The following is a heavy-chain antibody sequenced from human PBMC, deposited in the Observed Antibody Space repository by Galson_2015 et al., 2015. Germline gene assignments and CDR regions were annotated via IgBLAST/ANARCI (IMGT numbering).Heavy chain of an antibody. CDR2: ISGSGGTA. CDR1: GFTFSSYA. Sequence: SLRLSCAASGFTFSSYAMIWVRQAPGKGLEWVSAISGSGGTAYYADSVKGRFTLSRENSKNTLSLQMSSLRAEDTAIYYCAKDAGMPTRPYYFDYWGQGTLVTVSS. CDR3: AKDAGMPTRPYYFDY. V-gene: IGHV3-23*01. J-gene: IGHJ4*02. D-gene: IGHD1-26*01.